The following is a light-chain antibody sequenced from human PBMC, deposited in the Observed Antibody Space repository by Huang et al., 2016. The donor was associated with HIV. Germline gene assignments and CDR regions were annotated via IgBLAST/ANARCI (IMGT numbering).Light chain of an antibody. CDR2: DAS. CDR1: QSVTSH. CDR3: QQRSKWPALT. J-gene: IGKJ4*01. Sequence: EIVLTQSPATLSLSPGERATLSCRASQSVTSHLASDQQRTGQAPRILIYDASNRATGIPARFSGSGSGTDFTLTISSLEPEDFAVYYCQQRSKWPALTFGGGTKVEIK. V-gene: IGKV3-11*01.